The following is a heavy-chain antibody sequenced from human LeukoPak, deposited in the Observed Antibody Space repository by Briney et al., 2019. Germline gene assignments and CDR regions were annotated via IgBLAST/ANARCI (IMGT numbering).Heavy chain of an antibody. CDR3: ARDRGLGLPNWFTS. J-gene: IGHJ5*01. CDR1: AFPFSSYS. V-gene: IGHV3-21*01. Sequence: GGSLRFSCVGSAFPFSSYSMNWVGQAPGKGLEWVSSIDLNGNHINYADSVKDRFTISRDNAKNSLFLQMDRLRVEDTAVYYCARDRGLGLPNWFTSWGQGTRVTVSS. CDR2: IDLNGNHI. D-gene: IGHD2-15*01.